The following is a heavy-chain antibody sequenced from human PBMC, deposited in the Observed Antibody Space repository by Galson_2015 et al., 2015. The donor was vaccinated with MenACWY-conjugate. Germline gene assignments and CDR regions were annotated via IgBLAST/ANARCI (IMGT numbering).Heavy chain of an antibody. CDR1: GFRFSDYN. CDR2: ISSSSTTI. Sequence: SLRLSCAGSGFRFSDYNMNWVRQAPGKGLEWVSYISSSSTTIYFADSVKGRFTISRDNAKNSLYLHMDSLRAEDTAVYYCARHYYGDYYFDYWGQGTLVSVSS. J-gene: IGHJ4*02. V-gene: IGHV3-48*01. CDR3: ARHYYGDYYFDY. D-gene: IGHD4-17*01.